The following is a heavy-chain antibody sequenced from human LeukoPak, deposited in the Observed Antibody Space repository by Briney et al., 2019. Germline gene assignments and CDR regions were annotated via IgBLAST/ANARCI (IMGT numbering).Heavy chain of an antibody. CDR2: ISYDGSNK. V-gene: IGHV3-30*18. J-gene: IGHJ3*02. CDR3: AKDYRGLGSGSTSAFDI. Sequence: GGSLRLSCAASGFTFSSYGMHWVRQAPGKGLEWVAVISYDGSNKYYADSVKGRFTISRDNSKNTLYLQMNSLRAEDTAVYYCAKDYRGLGSGSTSAFDIWGQGTMVTVSS. D-gene: IGHD3-10*01. CDR1: GFTFSSYG.